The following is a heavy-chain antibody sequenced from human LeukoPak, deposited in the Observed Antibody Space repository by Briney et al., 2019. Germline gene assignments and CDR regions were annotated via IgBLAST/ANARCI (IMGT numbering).Heavy chain of an antibody. CDR2: IYSGGST. Sequence: GGSLRLSCTASGFTFGDYSMNWVRQAPGKGLEWVSVIYSGGSTYYADSVKGRFTISRDNSKNTLYLQMNSLRAEDTAVYYCARNSIAAAGYDYWGQGTLVTVSS. CDR1: GFTFGDYS. CDR3: ARNSIAAAGYDY. V-gene: IGHV3-53*01. D-gene: IGHD6-13*01. J-gene: IGHJ4*02.